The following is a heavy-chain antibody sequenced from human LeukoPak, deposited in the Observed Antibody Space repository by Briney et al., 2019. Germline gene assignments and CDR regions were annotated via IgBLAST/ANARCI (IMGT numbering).Heavy chain of an antibody. V-gene: IGHV4-59*01. CDR3: AREGGETLWFGELSLGFDY. Sequence: SETLSLTCTVSGGSISSYYWSWIRQPPGKGLEWIGYIYYSGSTNYNPSLKSRVTISVDTSKNQFSLKLSSVTAADTAVYYCAREGGETLWFGELSLGFDYWGQGTLVTVSS. CDR2: IYYSGST. D-gene: IGHD3-10*01. J-gene: IGHJ4*02. CDR1: GGSISSYY.